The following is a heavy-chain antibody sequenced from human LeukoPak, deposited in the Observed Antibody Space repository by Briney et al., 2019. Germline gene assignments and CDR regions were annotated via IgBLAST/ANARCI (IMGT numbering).Heavy chain of an antibody. CDR2: IYSGGST. D-gene: IGHD6-19*01. CDR1: GFTVSSNY. Sequence: GGSLRLSCAASGFTVSSNYMSWVRQAPGKGLEWVSVIYSGGSTYYADSVKGRFTISRDNSKNTLYLQMNSLRAEDTAVYYCASSIMVAGSIDYWGQGTLVTASS. CDR3: ASSIMVAGSIDY. J-gene: IGHJ4*02. V-gene: IGHV3-66*01.